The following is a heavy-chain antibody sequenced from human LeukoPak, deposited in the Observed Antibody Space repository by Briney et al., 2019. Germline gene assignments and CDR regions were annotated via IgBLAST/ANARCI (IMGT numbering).Heavy chain of an antibody. CDR3: AKSRFWSGYYPIFDY. CDR2: ISGDGGST. J-gene: IGHJ4*02. CDR1: GFTFDDYA. V-gene: IGHV3-43*02. Sequence: PGGSLRLSCAASGFTFDDYAMHWVRQAPGKGLEWVSLISGDGGSTYYADSVKGRFTISRDNSKNSLYLQMNSLRTEDTALYYCAKSRFWSGYYPIFDYWGQGTLVTVSS. D-gene: IGHD3-3*01.